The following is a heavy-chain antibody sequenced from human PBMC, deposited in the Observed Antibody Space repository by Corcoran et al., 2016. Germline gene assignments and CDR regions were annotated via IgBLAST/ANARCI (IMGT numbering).Heavy chain of an antibody. J-gene: IGHJ6*02. Sequence: QVQLQQWGAGLLKPSETLSLTCAVYGGSFSGYYWSWIRQPPGKGLEWIGEINHSGSTNYNPSLKSRVTISVDTSKNQFSLKLSSVTAADTAVYYCAGLFDSSSHIAGMDVWGQGTTVTVSS. CDR3: AGLFDSSSHIAGMDV. CDR2: INHSGST. V-gene: IGHV4-34*01. CDR1: GGSFSGYY. D-gene: IGHD6-6*01.